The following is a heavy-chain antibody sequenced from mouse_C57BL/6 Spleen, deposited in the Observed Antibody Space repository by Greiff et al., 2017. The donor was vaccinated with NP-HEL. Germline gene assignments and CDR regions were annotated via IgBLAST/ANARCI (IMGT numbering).Heavy chain of an antibody. Sequence: EVQLQESGPELVKPGASVKISCKASGYSFIGYYMNWVKQSPEKSLEWIGEINPSTGGTTYNQKFKAKATLTVDKSSSTAYMQLKSLTSEDSAVYYCAREANWGYFDVWGTGTTVTVSS. CDR1: GYSFIGYY. CDR2: INPSTGGT. D-gene: IGHD4-1*01. J-gene: IGHJ1*03. CDR3: AREANWGYFDV. V-gene: IGHV1-42*01.